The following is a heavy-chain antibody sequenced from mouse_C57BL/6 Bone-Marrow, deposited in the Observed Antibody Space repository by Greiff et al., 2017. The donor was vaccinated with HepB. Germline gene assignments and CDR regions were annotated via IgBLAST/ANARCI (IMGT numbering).Heavy chain of an antibody. CDR3: ARGRGYYYGRGDAMDY. J-gene: IGHJ4*01. CDR1: GITFSDYY. Sequence: EVQVVESEGGLVQPGSSMKLSCTASGITFSDYYMAWVRQVPEKGLEWVANINYDGSSTYYLDSLKSRFIISRDNAKNILYLQMSSLKSEDTATYYCARGRGYYYGRGDAMDYWGQGTSVTVSS. D-gene: IGHD1-1*01. CDR2: INYDGSST. V-gene: IGHV5-16*01.